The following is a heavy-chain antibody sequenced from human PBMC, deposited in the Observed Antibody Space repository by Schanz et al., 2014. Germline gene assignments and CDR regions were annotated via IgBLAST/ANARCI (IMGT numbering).Heavy chain of an antibody. CDR2: ISPYNGNT. V-gene: IGHV1-18*01. CDR1: GYTFTSYG. J-gene: IGHJ4*02. Sequence: VQLVQSGAEVKRPGASVKVSCKASGYTFTSYGISWVRQAPGQGLEWMGWISPYNGNTNYAQKFRGRVTMTRNTSMSTAYIELHILTSEDTAVYYCARGRTFDYWGQGTLVTVSS. CDR3: ARGRTFDY.